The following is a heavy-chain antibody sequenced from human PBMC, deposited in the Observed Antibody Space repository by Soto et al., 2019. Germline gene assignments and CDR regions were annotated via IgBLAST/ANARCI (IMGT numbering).Heavy chain of an antibody. CDR2: ISYDGSNK. CDR3: ARVIRGAFDI. D-gene: IGHD3-22*01. V-gene: IGHV3-30-3*01. CDR1: GFTFSSYA. Sequence: QVQLVESGGGVVQPGRSLRLSCAASGFTFSSYAMHWVRQAPGKGLEWVAVISYDGSNKYYADSVKGRFTISRDNSNNTLYLQMNSLRAEDTAVYYCARVIRGAFDIWGQGTMVTVSS. J-gene: IGHJ3*02.